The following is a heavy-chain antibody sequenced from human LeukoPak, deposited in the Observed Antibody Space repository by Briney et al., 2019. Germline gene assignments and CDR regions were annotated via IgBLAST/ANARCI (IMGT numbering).Heavy chain of an antibody. Sequence: ASVKVSCKASGYTFTSYYMHWVRQAPGQGLEWMGIINPSGGSTSYAQKFQGRVTMTRDMSTSTAYMELRSLRSDDTAVYYCARGFYCSGGSCYSIFDYWGQGTLVTVSS. CDR3: ARGFYCSGGSCYSIFDY. CDR1: GYTFTSYY. V-gene: IGHV1-46*01. D-gene: IGHD2-15*01. CDR2: INPSGGST. J-gene: IGHJ4*02.